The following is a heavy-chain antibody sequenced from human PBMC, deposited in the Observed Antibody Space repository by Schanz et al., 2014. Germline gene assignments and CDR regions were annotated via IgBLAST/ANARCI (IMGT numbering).Heavy chain of an antibody. D-gene: IGHD3-10*01. CDR2: IIPILGIA. CDR1: GGTFSSYS. J-gene: IGHJ4*02. Sequence: QVQLVQSGADVKKPGSSVKVSCKASGGTFSSYSISWVRQAPGQGLEWMGRIIPILGIANYAQKFQGRVTNTADKSTSTAYMDLSSLRPEDTAVYYCARGRGFYDYWGQGTLVTVSS. CDR3: ARGRGFYDY. V-gene: IGHV1-69*02.